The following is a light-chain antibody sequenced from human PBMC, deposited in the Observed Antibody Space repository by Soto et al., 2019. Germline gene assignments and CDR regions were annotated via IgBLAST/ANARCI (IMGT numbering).Light chain of an antibody. V-gene: IGLV2-8*01. CDR3: TPNLGKDIWV. J-gene: IGLJ3*02. CDR1: SSDVGAYKY. Sequence: QSALTQPPSASGSPGQSVTISCTGTSSDVGAYKYVSWYQQYPGKAPKLMIYEVTKRPLGVPEPFSGSKSSNTAFLTVSWVEAEDEDDYYWTPNLGKDIWVFGGGTKVTVL. CDR2: EVT.